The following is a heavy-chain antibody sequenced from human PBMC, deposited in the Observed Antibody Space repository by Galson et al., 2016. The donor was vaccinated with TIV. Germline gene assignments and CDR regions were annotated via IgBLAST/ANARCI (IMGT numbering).Heavy chain of an antibody. V-gene: IGHV3-20*04. CDR1: GFTFGDFD. D-gene: IGHD2-21*01. Sequence: SLRLSCAASGFTFGDFDMAWVRQGPGGGLEWVSSVNWNGLGASYADSVKGRFTISRDSAKNSLYLQMDSLGAEDTALYYCAGVAACGGTCYYFEPWGQGTLVAVSS. CDR3: AGVAACGGTCYYFEP. J-gene: IGHJ5*02. CDR2: VNWNGLGA.